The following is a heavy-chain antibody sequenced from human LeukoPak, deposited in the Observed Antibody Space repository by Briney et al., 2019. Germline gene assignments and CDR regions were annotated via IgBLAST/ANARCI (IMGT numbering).Heavy chain of an antibody. CDR1: GFTFSSYW. D-gene: IGHD5-12*01. J-gene: IGHJ4*02. Sequence: GGSLRLSCAASGFTFSSYWMSWVRQAPGKGLEWVANIKQDGSEKYYVDSVKGRFTISRDNAKNSLYLQMNSLRAEDTAVYYCAKDAYSGYGLNDYWGQGTLVTVSS. CDR3: AKDAYSGYGLNDY. V-gene: IGHV3-7*01. CDR2: IKQDGSEK.